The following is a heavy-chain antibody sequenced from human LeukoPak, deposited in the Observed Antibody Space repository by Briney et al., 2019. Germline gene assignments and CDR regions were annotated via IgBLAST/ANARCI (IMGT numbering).Heavy chain of an antibody. CDR1: GFTFSDYR. Sequence: PGGSLRLSCAASGFTFSDYRMNWVRQAPGKELEWVSSISSRSSYIYYADSVKGRFTISRDNSKNTLYLQMNSLRAEDTAVYYCAKDLVGLGYWGQGTLVTVSS. V-gene: IGHV3-21*01. D-gene: IGHD3-16*01. CDR3: AKDLVGLGY. J-gene: IGHJ4*02. CDR2: ISSRSSYI.